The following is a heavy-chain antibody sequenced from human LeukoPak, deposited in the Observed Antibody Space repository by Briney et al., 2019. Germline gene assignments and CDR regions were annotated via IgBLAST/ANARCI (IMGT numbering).Heavy chain of an antibody. CDR2: IYYSGNT. J-gene: IGHJ4*02. Sequence: SETLSLSCTVSGGSINRDYWSWIRQPPGKGLEWIGCIYYSGNTNYNPSLKSRVTISVDTSNNQFSLKLSSVTAADTAVYYCARQGSTRNYVFDDWGQGTLVTASS. V-gene: IGHV4-59*01. CDR3: ARQGSTRNYVFDD. D-gene: IGHD3-10*01. CDR1: GGSINRDY.